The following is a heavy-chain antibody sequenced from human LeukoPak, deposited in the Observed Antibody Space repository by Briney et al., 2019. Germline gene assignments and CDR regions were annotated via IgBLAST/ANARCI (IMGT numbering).Heavy chain of an antibody. CDR3: ARGVDSSGWYGGPFDY. CDR2: IYSGGST. V-gene: IGHV3-53*01. J-gene: IGHJ4*02. D-gene: IGHD6-19*01. CDR1: GFTVSSNY. Sequence: GGSLRLSCAASGFTVSSNYMSWVRQAPGKGLEWVSVIYSGGSTYYADSVKGRFTISRDNSKNTLYLQMNSLRAEDTAVYYCARGVDSSGWYGGPFDYWGQGTPVTVSS.